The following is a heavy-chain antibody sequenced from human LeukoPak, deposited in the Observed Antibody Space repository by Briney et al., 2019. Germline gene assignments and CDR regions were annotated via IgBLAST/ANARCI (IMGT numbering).Heavy chain of an antibody. CDR2: ISNDGSRK. CDR3: ARDAASYSSGWYYDY. D-gene: IGHD6-19*01. Sequence: GGSLRLSCAPSGFTFSRHGMHWVRQAPGKGLEWVAIISNDGSRKYYAHSVEGRFTISRDNSKNTLYLQMDSLRAEDTAVYYCARDAASYSSGWYYDYWGQGTLVTVSS. CDR1: GFTFSRHG. V-gene: IGHV3-30*03. J-gene: IGHJ4*02.